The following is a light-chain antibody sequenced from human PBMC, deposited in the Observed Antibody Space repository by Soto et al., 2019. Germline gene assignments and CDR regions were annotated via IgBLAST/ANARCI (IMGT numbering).Light chain of an antibody. CDR3: HQYDSWT. CDR2: GAS. CDR1: QSVSNSF. J-gene: IGKJ1*01. Sequence: EIVLTQSPGTLSFSPGERATLSCRASQSVSNSFLAWYQQAPGQAPRLLIYGASSRATGIPDRFSGSGSGTDFTLTISRLEPEDFAVYYCHQYDSWTFGQGTKVDIK. V-gene: IGKV3-20*01.